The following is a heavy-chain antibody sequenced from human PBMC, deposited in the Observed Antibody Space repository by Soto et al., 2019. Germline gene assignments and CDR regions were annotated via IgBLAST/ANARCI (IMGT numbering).Heavy chain of an antibody. Sequence: ASVKVSCKASGYTFTSYYMHWVRQAPGQGLEWIGIINPSGGSTSYAQKFQGRVTMTRDTSTSTVYMELSSLRSEDTAVYYCARRTGDFWSGYSKIPPYYYGMDVWGQGTTVTVSS. D-gene: IGHD3-3*01. CDR2: INPSGGST. J-gene: IGHJ6*02. CDR3: ARRTGDFWSGYSKIPPYYYGMDV. CDR1: GYTFTSYY. V-gene: IGHV1-46*01.